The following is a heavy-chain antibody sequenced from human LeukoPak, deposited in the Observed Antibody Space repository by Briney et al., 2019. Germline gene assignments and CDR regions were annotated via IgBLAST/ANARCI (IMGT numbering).Heavy chain of an antibody. D-gene: IGHD3-10*01. CDR1: GGSISSYY. CDR3: ARHGGSGSSATRFDY. J-gene: IGHJ4*02. V-gene: IGHV4-59*08. CDR2: IYYSGST. Sequence: SETLSLTCTVSGGSISSYYWSWIRQPPGKGLEWIGCIYYSGSTNYNPSLKSRVTISVDTSKNQFSLKLSSVTAADTAVYYCARHGGSGSSATRFDYWGQGTLVTVSS.